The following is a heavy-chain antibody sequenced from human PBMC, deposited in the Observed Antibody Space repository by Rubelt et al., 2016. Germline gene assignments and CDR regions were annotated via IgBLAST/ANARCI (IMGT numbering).Heavy chain of an antibody. D-gene: IGHD1-26*01. CDR2: YSGST. Sequence: YSGSTKYSPSLKSRVTISVDTSKNQFSLKLSSVTAADTAVYYCSRREGWTYYSSLFDPWGQGTLVTVSS. V-gene: IGHV4-59*08. J-gene: IGHJ5*02. CDR3: SRREGWTYYSSLFDP.